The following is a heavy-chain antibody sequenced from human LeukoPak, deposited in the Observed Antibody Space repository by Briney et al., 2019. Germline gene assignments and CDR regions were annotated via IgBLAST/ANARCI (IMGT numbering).Heavy chain of an antibody. J-gene: IGHJ6*02. Sequence: GGSLRLSCAASGFTFSNYWIHWVRQAPGKGLVWVSRIDNAGSITTYADSVKGRFTISRDNAKNSLYLQMNSLRAEDTAVYYCARETLTWYYYYYYGMDVWGQGTTVTVSS. D-gene: IGHD1-26*01. V-gene: IGHV3-74*03. CDR3: ARETLTWYYYYYYGMDV. CDR2: IDNAGSIT. CDR1: GFTFSNYW.